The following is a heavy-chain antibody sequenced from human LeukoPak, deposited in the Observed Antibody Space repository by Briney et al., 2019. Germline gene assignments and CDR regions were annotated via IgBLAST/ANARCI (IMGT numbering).Heavy chain of an antibody. D-gene: IGHD6-19*01. CDR3: ATPGQWPVYFDY. CDR1: GFTPRFILGVYA. J-gene: IGHJ4*02. Sequence: GGSLRLSRAASGFTPRFILGVYAMSWVRQAPGNGLDWVSGVSGRSTTTYYADSVKGRFTISRDNSKNTLFLQMNSLRADDTAVYYCATPGQWPVYFDYWGPGTLVTVSS. V-gene: IGHV3-23*01. CDR2: VSGRSTTT.